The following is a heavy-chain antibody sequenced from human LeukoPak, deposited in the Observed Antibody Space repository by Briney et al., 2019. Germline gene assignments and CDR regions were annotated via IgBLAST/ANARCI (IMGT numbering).Heavy chain of an antibody. CDR2: ISGSGNT. CDR1: GGSISSYH. D-gene: IGHD3-10*01. J-gene: IGHJ4*03. Sequence: PSETLSLTCTVSGGSISSYHWSWIRQPAGKGLEWIGRISGSGNTNYSPSLKSRLTMSVDTSKNQFSLKLSSVTAADTALYYCARATSGTYYYFDSWGQGTTVTVSS. CDR3: ARATSGTYYYFDS. V-gene: IGHV4-4*07.